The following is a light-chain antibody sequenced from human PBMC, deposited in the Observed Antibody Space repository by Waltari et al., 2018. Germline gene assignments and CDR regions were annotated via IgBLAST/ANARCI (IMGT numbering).Light chain of an antibody. V-gene: IGKV1-12*01. CDR2: HAS. CDR1: QAVSTW. Sequence: EIQMTQSPSSVSASVGDRVTITCRASQAVSTWLAWYQQKPGNSPNLLIYHASSLQSGVPSRFSGSGSGTDFTLTISSLQPEDSATYYCQQCDSVPPTFGQGTKVEIK. J-gene: IGKJ1*01. CDR3: QQCDSVPPT.